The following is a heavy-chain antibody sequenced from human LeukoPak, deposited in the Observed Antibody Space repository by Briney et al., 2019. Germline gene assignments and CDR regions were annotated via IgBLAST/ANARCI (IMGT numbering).Heavy chain of an antibody. CDR3: ARDRYSYGQYFDY. CDR1: GFTFSGYW. Sequence: GGSLRLSCPASGFTFSGYWMSWVRQAPGKGLEWVANINQDGSEKYYVDSVKRRFTISRDNAKTSLYLQMNSLRAEDTAVYYCARDRYSYGQYFDYWGQGTLVTVSS. J-gene: IGHJ4*02. V-gene: IGHV3-7*01. CDR2: INQDGSEK. D-gene: IGHD5-18*01.